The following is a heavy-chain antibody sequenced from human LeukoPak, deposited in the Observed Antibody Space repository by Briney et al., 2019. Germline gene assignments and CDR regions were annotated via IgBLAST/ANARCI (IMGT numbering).Heavy chain of an antibody. CDR1: GGTFSSYA. CDR2: IIPIFGTA. V-gene: IGHV1-69*05. J-gene: IGHJ5*02. Sequence: SVKVSCKASGGTFSSYAISWVRQAPRQGLEWMGGIIPIFGTANYAQKLQGRVTITTDESTSTAYMELSSLRSEDTAVYYCAREKPYYYDSSGYFNWFDPWGQGTLVTVSS. CDR3: AREKPYYYDSSGYFNWFDP. D-gene: IGHD3-22*01.